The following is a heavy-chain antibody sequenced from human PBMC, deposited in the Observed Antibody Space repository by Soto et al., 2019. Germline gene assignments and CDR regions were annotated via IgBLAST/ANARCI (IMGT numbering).Heavy chain of an antibody. V-gene: IGHV3-30*18. CDR3: VKDGSSGWPYFSDMAV. CDR2: ISYGGRNK. Sequence: QVQLVESGGGVVQPGRSLRLSCAASGFTFSSYGMHWVRQAPGKGLEWVAVISYGGRNKYADDVKGRFTISRDNSKNTLYLQMSSLTAEDTAVYYCVKDGSSGWPYFSDMAVWGQGTTVTVSS. CDR1: GFTFSSYG. D-gene: IGHD6-19*01. J-gene: IGHJ6*02.